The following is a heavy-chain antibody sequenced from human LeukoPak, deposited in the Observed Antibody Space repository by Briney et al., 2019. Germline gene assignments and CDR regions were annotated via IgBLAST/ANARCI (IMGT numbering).Heavy chain of an antibody. D-gene: IGHD3-3*01. V-gene: IGHV3-7*01. J-gene: IGHJ4*02. CDR1: GFTFSSYW. CDR2: INQDGSEK. Sequence: PGGSLRLSCAASGFTFSSYWMSWVRQAPGKGLEWVANINQDGSEKYYVDSVKGRFTISRDNSKNTLYLQMNSLRAEDTAVYYCARDRVLRFLEWPQYYFDYWGQGTLVTVSS. CDR3: ARDRVLRFLEWPQYYFDY.